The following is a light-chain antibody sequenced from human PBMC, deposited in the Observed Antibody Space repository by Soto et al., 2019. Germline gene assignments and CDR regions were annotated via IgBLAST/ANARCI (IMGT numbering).Light chain of an antibody. CDR1: QSVTSTY. V-gene: IGKV3-20*01. Sequence: EIVLTQSPGTLSLSPGERATLSCRASQSVTSTYLAWYQQKPGQAPRLVFYGASSRATGIPDRFSGSVSGTDLTLTISRLEPEDSAVYYCQQYGTSFAFGQGTRLETK. J-gene: IGKJ5*01. CDR3: QQYGTSFA. CDR2: GAS.